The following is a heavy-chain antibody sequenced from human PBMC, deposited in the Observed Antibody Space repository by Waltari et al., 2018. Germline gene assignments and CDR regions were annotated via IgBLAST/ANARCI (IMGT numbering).Heavy chain of an antibody. V-gene: IGHV1-69*01. CDR2: IIPIFGTA. J-gene: IGHJ6*02. Sequence: QVQLVQSGAEVKKPGSSVKVSCKASGGTFSSYAISWVRQAPGQGLEWMGGIIPIFGTANYAQKFQGRVTITADESTSTAYMELSSLRSEDTAVYYCARVGGVGNYYYYYGMDVWGQGTTVTVSS. CDR1: GGTFSSYA. D-gene: IGHD3-10*01. CDR3: ARVGGVGNYYYYYGMDV.